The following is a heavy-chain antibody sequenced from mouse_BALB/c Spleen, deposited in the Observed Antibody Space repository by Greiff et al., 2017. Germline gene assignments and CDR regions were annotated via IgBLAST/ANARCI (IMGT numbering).Heavy chain of an antibody. Sequence: EVKLQESGGGLVKPGGSLKLSCAASGFAFSSYDMSWVRQTPEKRLEWVAYISSGGGSTYYPDTVKGRFTISRDNAKNTLYLQMSSLKSEDTAMYYCARYGSSPPFDYWGQGTTLTVSS. CDR1: GFAFSSYD. J-gene: IGHJ2*01. V-gene: IGHV5-12-1*01. D-gene: IGHD1-1*01. CDR2: ISSGGGST. CDR3: ARYGSSPPFDY.